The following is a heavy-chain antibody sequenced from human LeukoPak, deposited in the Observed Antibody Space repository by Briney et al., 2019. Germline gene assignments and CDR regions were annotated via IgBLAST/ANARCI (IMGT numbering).Heavy chain of an antibody. D-gene: IGHD6-13*01. CDR3: ARLVAAAGYKWFDP. J-gene: IGHJ5*02. CDR2: IYPGDSDT. CDR1: GYGFTASW. V-gene: IGHV5-51*01. Sequence: GESLKISCKASGYGFTASWLGWVRQMPGKGLEWMGIIYPGDSDTRYSPSFQGQVTISADKSISTAYLHWISLKASDTAMYYCARLVAAAGYKWFDPWGQGTLVTVSS.